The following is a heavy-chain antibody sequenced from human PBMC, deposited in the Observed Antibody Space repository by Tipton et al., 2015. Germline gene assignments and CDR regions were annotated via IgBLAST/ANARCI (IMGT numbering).Heavy chain of an antibody. Sequence: TLSLTCNVSGGSMNNFYWTWIRQPPGKGLEWIGYIDYSGSTYYNLSLESRVSISVDTSKNQFSLKLSSVTAADTAVYFCARHLDFISVAGTAYFDYWGQGTLVTVSS. D-gene: IGHD6-19*01. CDR1: GGSMNNFY. J-gene: IGHJ4*02. V-gene: IGHV4-59*08. CDR2: IDYSGST. CDR3: ARHLDFISVAGTAYFDY.